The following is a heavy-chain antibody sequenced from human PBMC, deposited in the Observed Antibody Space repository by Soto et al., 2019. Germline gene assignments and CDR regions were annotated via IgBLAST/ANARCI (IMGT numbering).Heavy chain of an antibody. CDR3: ARDIYPPDIVVVLSQPGLDP. Sequence: GCSVKVACRGSGYTFTSYGISWVRQAPGQGLEWMGWISAYNGNTNYAQEQQARVTMTTESSMSTAYTALRSLRSDDTAVYYCARDIYPPDIVVVLSQPGLDPCGQGTLVTVSS. D-gene: IGHD2-15*01. J-gene: IGHJ5*02. CDR2: ISAYNGNT. V-gene: IGHV1-18*01. CDR1: GYTFTSYG.